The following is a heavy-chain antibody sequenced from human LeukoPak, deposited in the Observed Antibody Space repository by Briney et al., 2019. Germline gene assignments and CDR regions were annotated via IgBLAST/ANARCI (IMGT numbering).Heavy chain of an antibody. CDR3: ARGLAYYYGSGSYEDY. V-gene: IGHV1-8*01. CDR2: MNPNSGNT. Sequence: ASVKVSCKASVYTFTSYDINWVRQATGQGLEWMGWMNPNSGNTGYAQKFQGRVTMTRNTSISTAYMELSSLRSEDTAVYYCARGLAYYYGSGSYEDYWGQGTLVTVSS. D-gene: IGHD3-10*01. J-gene: IGHJ4*02. CDR1: VYTFTSYD.